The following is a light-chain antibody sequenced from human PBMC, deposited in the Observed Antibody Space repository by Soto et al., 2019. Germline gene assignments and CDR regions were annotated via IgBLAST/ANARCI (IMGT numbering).Light chain of an antibody. CDR3: QQYGSSPPST. CDR2: GAS. CDR1: QSVRSSY. V-gene: IGKV3-20*01. Sequence: EIVLTQSPGTLSLSPVERATLSCMASQSVRSSYLAWYQQKPGQAPRLLIYGASSRATGIPDRFSGSGSGTDFTLTISRLEPEDFAVYYCQQYGSSPPSTFGQGTRLEIK. J-gene: IGKJ5*01.